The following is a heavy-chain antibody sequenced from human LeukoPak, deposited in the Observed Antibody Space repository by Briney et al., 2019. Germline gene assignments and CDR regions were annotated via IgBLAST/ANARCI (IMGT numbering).Heavy chain of an antibody. CDR1: GGSFSGSY. CDR2: INHSGTT. Sequence: SETLSLTCAVYGGSFSGSYWSWIRQPPGKGLEWIGEINHSGTTNYNPSYNSPVTISVNTSKNPFSLQLSLVTAADTAVYSSVRGSGSTMVRGVIIQRLSGRGDYGMDVWGKGTTVTVSS. CDR3: VRGSGSTMVRGVIIQRLSGRGDYGMDV. J-gene: IGHJ6*04. D-gene: IGHD3-10*01. V-gene: IGHV4-34*01.